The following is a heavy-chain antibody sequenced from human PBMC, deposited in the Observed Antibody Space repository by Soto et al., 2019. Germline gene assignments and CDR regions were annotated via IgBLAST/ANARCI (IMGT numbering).Heavy chain of an antibody. Sequence: QVQLVQSGAEVKKPGASVKVSCKASGYTFTSYDISWVRQAPGQGLEWMGWISAYNGNTNYAQKLQGRVTMTTDTSASTAYMELRSLRSDDTAVYYCARDTADIVVVPAAICGESCWFDPWGQGTLVTVSS. J-gene: IGHJ5*02. CDR2: ISAYNGNT. CDR1: GYTFTSYD. CDR3: ARDTADIVVVPAAICGESCWFDP. V-gene: IGHV1-18*04. D-gene: IGHD2-2*01.